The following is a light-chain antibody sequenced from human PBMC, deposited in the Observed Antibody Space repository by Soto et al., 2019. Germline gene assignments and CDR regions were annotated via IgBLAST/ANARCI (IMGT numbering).Light chain of an antibody. CDR2: DVS. J-gene: IGLJ1*01. V-gene: IGLV2-14*01. CDR3: SSYTSSTTEV. Sequence: QSVLTQPASVSGSPGQSITISCTGTSSDVGGYNYVSWYQQHPGKAPKLMIYDVSSRPSGVSNRFSGSKSGNTASLTISGLQAEDEADYYCSSYTSSTTEVFGTGTKVTV. CDR1: SSDVGGYNY.